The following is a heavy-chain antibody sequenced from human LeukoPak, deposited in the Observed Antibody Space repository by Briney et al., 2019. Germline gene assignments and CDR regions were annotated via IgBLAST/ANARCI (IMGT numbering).Heavy chain of an antibody. J-gene: IGHJ3*02. CDR2: IYYSGST. CDR3: ARVHASDAFDI. Sequence: SETLSLICTVSGGSISSYYWSWLRQPPGKGLEGIGYIYYSGSTNYNPSLKSRVTIAVDTSKNHFSLKRRSAAAADTAVYYCARVHASDAFDIWGQGTIVTVAS. CDR1: GGSISSYY. V-gene: IGHV4-59*01.